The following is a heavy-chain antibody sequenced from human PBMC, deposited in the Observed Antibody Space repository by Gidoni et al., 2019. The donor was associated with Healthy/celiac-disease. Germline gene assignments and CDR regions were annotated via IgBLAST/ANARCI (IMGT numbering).Heavy chain of an antibody. CDR2: ISYDGSNK. J-gene: IGHJ6*02. Sequence: QVQLVESGGGVVQPGRSLRLSCAASGFTFSSYGMPWVRQAPGKGLEWVAVISYDGSNKYYADSVKGRFTISRDNSKNTLYLQMNSLRAEDTAVYYCAKAPEWLEGYYYYYYGMDVWGQGTTVTVSS. CDR3: AKAPEWLEGYYYYYYGMDV. CDR1: GFTFSSYG. V-gene: IGHV3-30*18. D-gene: IGHD3-3*01.